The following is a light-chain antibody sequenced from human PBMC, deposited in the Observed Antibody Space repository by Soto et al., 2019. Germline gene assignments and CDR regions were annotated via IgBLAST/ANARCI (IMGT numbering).Light chain of an antibody. Sequence: DIQRTQSPSSLAASVGDRVTITCRGSQGIGNNLAWYQQKRGKVPNDLIYTASTLHSGVPSRFSGSGSGTDFTLTINSLQPEDVATYFCQKYDSVPWSFGQGTRVEI. CDR3: QKYDSVPWS. J-gene: IGKJ1*01. V-gene: IGKV1-27*01. CDR2: TAS. CDR1: QGIGNN.